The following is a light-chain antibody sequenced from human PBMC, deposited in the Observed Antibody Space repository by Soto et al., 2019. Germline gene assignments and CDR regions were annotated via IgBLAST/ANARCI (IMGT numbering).Light chain of an antibody. CDR3: QQRNNWPPGYT. V-gene: IGKV3-11*01. CDR2: DVS. J-gene: IGKJ2*01. CDR1: QSVTTY. Sequence: ETVLTQSPATLSLSPGERAILSCRASQSVTTYLAWYQQKPGQAPRLLIYDVSNRAAGIPARFSGSGSGTDFTLTIGSLEPEDFAVYYCQQRNNWPPGYTFGQGTKLEIK.